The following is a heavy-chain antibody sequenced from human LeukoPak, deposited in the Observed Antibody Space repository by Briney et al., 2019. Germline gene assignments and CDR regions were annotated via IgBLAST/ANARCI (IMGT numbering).Heavy chain of an antibody. CDR2: IYHSGST. Sequence: SETLSLTCTVSGYSISSGYYWGWIRQPPGKGLEWIGSIYHSGSTYHNPSLKIRVTISVDTSKNHFSLKRSSVTAADTAVYYCARDGPDSSGYRVNYFDYWGQGTLVTVSS. D-gene: IGHD3-22*01. J-gene: IGHJ4*02. CDR3: ARDGPDSSGYRVNYFDY. V-gene: IGHV4-38-2*02. CDR1: GYSISSGYY.